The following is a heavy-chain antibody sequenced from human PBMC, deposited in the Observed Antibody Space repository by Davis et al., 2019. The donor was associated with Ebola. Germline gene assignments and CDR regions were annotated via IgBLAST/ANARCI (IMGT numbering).Heavy chain of an antibody. CDR3: ARHDYSDSHFDY. J-gene: IGHJ4*02. CDR2: ISGSGGST. D-gene: IGHD4-11*01. CDR1: GFTFSSNA. Sequence: GGSLRLSCAASGFTFSSNAMSWVRQAPGKGLEWVSAISGSGGSTYYADSVKGRFTISRDNSKNTLYLQMNSLRAEDTAVYYCARHDYSDSHFDYWGQGTLVTVSS. V-gene: IGHV3-23*01.